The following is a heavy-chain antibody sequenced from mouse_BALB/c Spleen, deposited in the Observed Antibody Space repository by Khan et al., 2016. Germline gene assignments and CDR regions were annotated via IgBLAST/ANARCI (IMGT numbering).Heavy chain of an antibody. J-gene: IGHJ3*01. CDR1: GYTFTDYS. Sequence: IQLVQSGPELKKPGETVKISCKASGYTFTDYSMHWVKQGPEQGLEWIGRIDPANGNTKYDPKFQGKATITADTSSNTAYLQLSSLTSEDTAVYYCAPGTGTPAWFAYWGQGTLVTVSA. CDR3: APGTGTPAWFAY. D-gene: IGHD4-1*01. CDR2: IDPANGNT. V-gene: IGHV14-3*02.